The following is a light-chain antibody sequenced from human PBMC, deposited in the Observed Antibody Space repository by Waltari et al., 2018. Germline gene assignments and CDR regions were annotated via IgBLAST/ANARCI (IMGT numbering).Light chain of an antibody. Sequence: EIGMMQSPATLSVSPGERATFSCRASQSISSSLVWYQQKSGQAPRLLIYGASTRATGIPARFSGSGSGTEFTLTISSLQSEDFAVYYCQQYNNWPITFGQGTRLEIK. CDR3: QQYNNWPIT. V-gene: IGKV3-15*01. J-gene: IGKJ5*01. CDR1: QSISSS. CDR2: GAS.